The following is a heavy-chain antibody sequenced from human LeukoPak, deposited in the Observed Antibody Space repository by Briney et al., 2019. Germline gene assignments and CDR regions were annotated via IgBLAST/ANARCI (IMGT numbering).Heavy chain of an antibody. V-gene: IGHV1-2*02. J-gene: IGHJ3*02. CDR1: GYTFTGYY. D-gene: IGHD1-14*01. CDR2: INPNSGGA. CDR3: ARVSPGGAFDI. Sequence: ASVKVSCKASGYTFTGYYMHWVRQAPGQGLEWMGWINPNSGGANYAQKFQGRVTITADESTSTAYMELSSLRSEDTAVYYCARVSPGGAFDIWGQGTMVTVSS.